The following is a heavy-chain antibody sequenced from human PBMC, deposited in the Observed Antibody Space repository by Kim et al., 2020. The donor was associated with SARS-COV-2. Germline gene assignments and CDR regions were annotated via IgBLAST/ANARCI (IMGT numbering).Heavy chain of an antibody. Sequence: SETLSLICTVSGGSISSYYWSWIRQPPGKGLEWIGYIYYSGSTNYNPSLKSRVTISVDTSKNQFSLKLSSVTAADTAVYYCARDRLAGGFDYWGQGTLVTVSS. CDR2: IYYSGST. D-gene: IGHD3-16*01. J-gene: IGHJ4*02. CDR3: ARDRLAGGFDY. CDR1: GGSISSYY. V-gene: IGHV4-59*01.